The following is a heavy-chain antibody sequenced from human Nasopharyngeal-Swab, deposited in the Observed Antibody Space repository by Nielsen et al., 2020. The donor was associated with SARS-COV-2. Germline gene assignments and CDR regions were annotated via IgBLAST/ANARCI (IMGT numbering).Heavy chain of an antibody. CDR1: GFTFSGSA. CDR2: IRRKANRYAT. Sequence: GESLKISCAASGFTFSGSAMHWVRQASGKGLEWVGRIRRKANRYATAYAASVTGRFTISRDDSKNTAYLQLNSMKTEDTAVYYCTSRPEGLKLSNYYYYMDVWGKGTTVTVSS. D-gene: IGHD3-10*01. J-gene: IGHJ6*03. CDR3: TSRPEGLKLSNYYYYMDV. V-gene: IGHV3-73*01.